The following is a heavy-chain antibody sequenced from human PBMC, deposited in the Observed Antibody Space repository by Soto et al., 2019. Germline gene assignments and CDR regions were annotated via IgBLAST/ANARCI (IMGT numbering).Heavy chain of an antibody. CDR1: GYTFTSYY. CDR3: ARGSDVLLWFGELSDAFDI. Sequence: ASVQVSCKASGYTFTSYYMHWVRQAPGQGLEWMGIINPSGGSTSYAQKFQGRVTMTRDTSTSTVYMELSSLRSEDTAVYYCARGSDVLLWFGELSDAFDIWGQGTMVTVSS. V-gene: IGHV1-46*03. D-gene: IGHD3-10*01. J-gene: IGHJ3*02. CDR2: INPSGGST.